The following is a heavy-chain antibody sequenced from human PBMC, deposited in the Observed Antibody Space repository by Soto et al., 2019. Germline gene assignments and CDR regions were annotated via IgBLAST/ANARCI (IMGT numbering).Heavy chain of an antibody. J-gene: IGHJ6*03. V-gene: IGHV4-34*01. CDR3: ARGRRGVRGNFYYYYYYMDV. D-gene: IGHD3-10*01. CDR2: INHSGST. CDR1: GGSFSGYY. Sequence: SETLSLTCAVYGGSFSGYYWSWIRQPPGKGLEWIGEINHSGSTNYNPSLKSRVTISVDTSKNQFSLKLSSVTAADTAVYYWARGRRGVRGNFYYYYYYMDVWGKGTTVTVSS.